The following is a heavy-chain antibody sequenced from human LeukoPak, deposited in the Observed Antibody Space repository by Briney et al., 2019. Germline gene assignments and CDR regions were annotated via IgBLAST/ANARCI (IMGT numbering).Heavy chain of an antibody. CDR3: AKDLHYGSADY. V-gene: IGHV3-74*01. CDR1: GFTFSSYG. J-gene: IGHJ4*02. D-gene: IGHD3-10*01. Sequence: GGSLRLSCAASGFTFSSYGMHWVRQDPGKGLVWVSYINPDGSSTNYADSAKGRFTISRDNAKNALYLQMNSLRAEDTAVYYCAKDLHYGSADYWGQGTLVTVSS. CDR2: INPDGSST.